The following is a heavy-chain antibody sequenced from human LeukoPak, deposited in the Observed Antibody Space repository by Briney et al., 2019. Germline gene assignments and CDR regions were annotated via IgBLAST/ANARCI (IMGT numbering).Heavy chain of an antibody. CDR2: IYHSGST. V-gene: IGHV4-39*07. Sequence: SETLSLTCSVSGVPISSRSYYWGWIRQPPGKGLEWIGYIYHSGSTYYNPSLKSRVTISVDRSKNQFSLKLSSVTAADTAVYYCARNVVVPAAMSLPNWFDPWGQGTLVTVSS. CDR1: GVPISSRSYY. J-gene: IGHJ5*02. CDR3: ARNVVVPAAMSLPNWFDP. D-gene: IGHD2-2*01.